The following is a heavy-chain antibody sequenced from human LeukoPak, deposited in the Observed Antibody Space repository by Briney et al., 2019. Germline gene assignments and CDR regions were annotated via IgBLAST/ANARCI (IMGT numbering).Heavy chain of an antibody. CDR1: EYTFTDYA. CDR3: ARGRWSATTASYYLDF. J-gene: IGHJ4*02. V-gene: IGHV1-3*01. CDR2: INAGNGNT. D-gene: IGHD5-24*01. Sequence: ATVKVSCKASEYTFTDYAINWVRQAPGQRLEWMGWINAGNGNTRYSQRFQGRVTITRDTSASTAYMELSSLTSEDTAVYYCARGRWSATTASYYLDFWGQGTLVTVSS.